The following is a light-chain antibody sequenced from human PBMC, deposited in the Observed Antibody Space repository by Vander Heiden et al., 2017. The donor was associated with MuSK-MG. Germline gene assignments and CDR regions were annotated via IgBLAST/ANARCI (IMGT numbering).Light chain of an antibody. Sequence: EIVMTQSPATLSVSPGERVTLSRRASQSVTNNLAWYQQKPGQAPRLLFFRATTRVTALPARFSGPGSGTEFTLTITSLQSEDFAMSYCQQDNEWPLTFGGGTKVELK. CDR3: QQDNEWPLT. J-gene: IGKJ4*01. CDR2: RAT. V-gene: IGKV3-15*01. CDR1: QSVTNN.